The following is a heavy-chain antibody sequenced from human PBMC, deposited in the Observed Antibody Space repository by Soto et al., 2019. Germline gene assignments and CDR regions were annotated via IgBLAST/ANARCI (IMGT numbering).Heavy chain of an antibody. V-gene: IGHV3-21*01. CDR1: GFTFSSYS. CDR3: ARDFKREWLADYYYYGMDV. J-gene: IGHJ6*02. CDR2: ISSSSSYI. Sequence: EVQLVESGGGLVKPGGSLRLSCAASGFTFSSYSMNWVRQAPGKGLEWVSSISSSSSYIYYADSVKGRFTISRDNAKNSLYLQMNSLRAEDTAVYYCARDFKREWLADYYYYGMDVWCQGTTVTVSS. D-gene: IGHD6-19*01.